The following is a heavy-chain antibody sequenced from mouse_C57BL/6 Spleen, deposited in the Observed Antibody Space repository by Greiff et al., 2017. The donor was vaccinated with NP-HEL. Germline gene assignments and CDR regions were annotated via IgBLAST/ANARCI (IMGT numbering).Heavy chain of an antibody. Sequence: QVQLQQPGAELVKPGASVKMSCKASGYTFTSYWITWVKQRPGQGLAWIGDIYPGSGSTNYNEKFKSKATLTVDTSSSTAYMQLSSLTSEDSAVYYWARGGLLLWYCDVWGKGTTVTVSS. CDR2: IYPGSGST. J-gene: IGHJ1*03. V-gene: IGHV1-55*01. CDR1: GYTFTSYW. D-gene: IGHD1-1*01. CDR3: ARGGLLLWYCDV.